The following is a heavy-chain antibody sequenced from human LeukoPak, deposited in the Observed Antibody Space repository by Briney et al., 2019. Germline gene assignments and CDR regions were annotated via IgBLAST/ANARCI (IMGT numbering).Heavy chain of an antibody. CDR2: INHSGST. J-gene: IGHJ4*02. CDR3: ARGYCTNGVCPK. CDR1: GGSFSGYY. D-gene: IGHD2-8*01. V-gene: IGHV4-34*01. Sequence: SETLSLTCAVYGGSFSGYYWSWIRQPPGKRLEWIGEINHSGSTNYNPSLKSRVTISVDTSKNQFSLKLSSVTAADTAVYYCARGYCTNGVCPKWGQGTLVTVSS.